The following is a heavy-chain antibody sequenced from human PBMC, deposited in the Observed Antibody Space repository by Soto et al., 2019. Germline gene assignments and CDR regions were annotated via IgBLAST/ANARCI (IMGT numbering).Heavy chain of an antibody. CDR3: ARAMVVTQNWFDP. CDR1: GGSISSGDYY. Sequence: QVQLQESGPGLVKPSQTLSLTCTVSGGSISSGDYYWSWIRQPPGKGLEWIGYIYYSGSTYYNPSLKSRVXISVDTSKNQFSLKLSSVXXADTAVYYCARAMVVTQNWFDPWGQGTLVTVSS. CDR2: IYYSGST. V-gene: IGHV4-30-4*01. D-gene: IGHD2-21*02. J-gene: IGHJ5*02.